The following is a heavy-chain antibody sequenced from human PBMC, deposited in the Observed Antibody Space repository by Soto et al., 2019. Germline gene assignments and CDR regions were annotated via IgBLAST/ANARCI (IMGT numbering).Heavy chain of an antibody. CDR3: ARERGSSSLDY. V-gene: IGHV3-7*03. Sequence: SWVRQAPGKGLEWVANIKQDGSEKYYVDSVKGRFTIPRDNAKNSLYLQMNSLGAEDTAVYYCARERGSSSLDYWGQGTLVTVSS. D-gene: IGHD6-6*01. CDR2: IKQDGSEK. J-gene: IGHJ4*02.